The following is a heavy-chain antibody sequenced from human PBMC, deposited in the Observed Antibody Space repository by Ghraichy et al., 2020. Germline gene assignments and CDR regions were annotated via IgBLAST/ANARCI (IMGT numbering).Heavy chain of an antibody. CDR2: ISGSGGST. CDR3: AKGTALAGIGIGDAFDI. CDR1: GFTFSSYA. J-gene: IGHJ3*02. V-gene: IGHV3-23*01. D-gene: IGHD6-19*01. Sequence: GGSLRLSCAASGFTFSSYAMSWVRQAPGKGLEWVSAISGSGGSTYYADSVKGRFTISRDNSKNTLYLQMNSLRAEDTAVYYCAKGTALAGIGIGDAFDIWGQGTMVTVSS.